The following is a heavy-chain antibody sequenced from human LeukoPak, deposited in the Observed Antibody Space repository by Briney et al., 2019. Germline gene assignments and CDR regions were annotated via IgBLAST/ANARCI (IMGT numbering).Heavy chain of an antibody. V-gene: IGHV4-34*01. Sequence: PSETLSLTCVVYGGSFSGYYWSWIRQPPGKGLEWIGEINHSGSANYNPSLKSRATILLDTSKNQFSLKLSSVTAADTAVYYCARHKRWLQLRGDFDIWGQGTMVTVSS. D-gene: IGHD5-24*01. CDR2: INHSGSA. CDR1: GGSFSGYY. J-gene: IGHJ3*02. CDR3: ARHKRWLQLRGDFDI.